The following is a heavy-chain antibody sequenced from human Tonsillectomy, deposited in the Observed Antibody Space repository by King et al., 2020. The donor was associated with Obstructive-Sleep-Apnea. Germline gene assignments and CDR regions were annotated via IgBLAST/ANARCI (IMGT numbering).Heavy chain of an antibody. CDR1: GFSFDDYA. V-gene: IGHV3-9*01. Sequence: VQLVESGGGLVQPGRSLGLSCAASGFSFDDYAMHWVRQAPGKGLEWASGISGNSGSIGYADSVKGRFTISRDNAKNSLYLQMNSLRVEDTALYYCAKDNSSGWYRGLDYWGQGTLVTVSS. J-gene: IGHJ4*02. D-gene: IGHD6-19*01. CDR2: ISGNSGSI. CDR3: AKDNSSGWYRGLDY.